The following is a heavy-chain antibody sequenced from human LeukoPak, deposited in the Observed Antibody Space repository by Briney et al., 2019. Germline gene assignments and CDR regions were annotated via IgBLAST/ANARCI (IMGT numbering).Heavy chain of an antibody. CDR3: AKDGGDRDSSSWYRYPNWFDP. Sequence: GGSLSLSCAASGFTFSSYGMHWVRKAPGKGLEWVAVIWYDGSNKYYADSVKGRFTNSRDNSKNTPYLQMNSQRAEDTAVYSCAKDGGDRDSSSWYRYPNWFDPWGQGTLVTVSS. CDR2: IWYDGSNK. V-gene: IGHV3-33*06. CDR1: GFTFSSYG. J-gene: IGHJ5*02. D-gene: IGHD6-13*01.